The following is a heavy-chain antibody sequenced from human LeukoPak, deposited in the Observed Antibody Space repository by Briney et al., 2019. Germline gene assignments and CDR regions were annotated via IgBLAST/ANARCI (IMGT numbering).Heavy chain of an antibody. Sequence: PGGSLRLSCAASGFTFSTYSMNWVRQAPGKGLEWVSYISSSSSTIYYADSVKGRFSISRDNAKNSLYLQMNSLRAEDTAVYYCAREVPVKIWFGESMIPDAFDIWGQGTMVTVSS. D-gene: IGHD3-10*01. CDR3: AREVPVKIWFGESMIPDAFDI. CDR2: ISSSSSTI. V-gene: IGHV3-48*01. CDR1: GFTFSTYS. J-gene: IGHJ3*02.